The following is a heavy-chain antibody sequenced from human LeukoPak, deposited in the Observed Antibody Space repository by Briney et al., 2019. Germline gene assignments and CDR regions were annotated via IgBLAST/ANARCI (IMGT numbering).Heavy chain of an antibody. CDR3: ARAPYAYYYGSGSYYNANCYYYYMDV. Sequence: SETLSLTCTVSGGSISSYYWSWIRQPPGKGLEWIGYIYYSGSTNYNPSLKSRVTISVDTSKNQFSLKLSSVTAADTAVYYCARAPYAYYYGSGSYYNANCYYYYMDVWGKGTTVTVSS. CDR2: IYYSGST. D-gene: IGHD3-10*01. V-gene: IGHV4-59*01. J-gene: IGHJ6*03. CDR1: GGSISSYY.